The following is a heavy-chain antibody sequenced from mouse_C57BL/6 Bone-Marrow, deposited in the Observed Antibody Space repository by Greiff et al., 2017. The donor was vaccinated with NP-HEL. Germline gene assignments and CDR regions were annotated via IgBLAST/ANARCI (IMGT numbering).Heavy chain of an antibody. CDR3: ASLLLFAY. J-gene: IGHJ3*01. CDR1: GFTFSDYG. Sequence: EVKVVESGGGLVKPGGSLKLSCAASGFTFSDYGMHWVRQAPEKGLEWVAYISSGSSTIYYADTVKGRFTISRDNAKNTLFLQMTSLRSEDTAMYYCASLLLFAYWGQGTLVTVSA. CDR2: ISSGSSTI. V-gene: IGHV5-17*01. D-gene: IGHD2-1*01.